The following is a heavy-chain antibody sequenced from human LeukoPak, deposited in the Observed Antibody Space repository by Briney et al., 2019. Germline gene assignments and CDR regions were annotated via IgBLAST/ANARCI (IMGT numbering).Heavy chain of an antibody. CDR1: GYTFTGYY. V-gene: IGHV1-2*02. Sequence: ASVKVSCKASGYTFTGYYMHWVRQAPGQGLEWMGWINPNSGGTNYAQKFQGRVTMTRDTSISTAYMELSRLRSDDTAVYYCARAANYDFWSGYYTGPADCWGQGTLVTVSS. CDR3: ARAANYDFWSGYYTGPADC. D-gene: IGHD3-3*01. J-gene: IGHJ4*02. CDR2: INPNSGGT.